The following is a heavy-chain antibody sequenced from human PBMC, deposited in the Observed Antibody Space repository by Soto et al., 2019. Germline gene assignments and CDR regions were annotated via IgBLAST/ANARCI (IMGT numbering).Heavy chain of an antibody. CDR2: ISSSSSYT. CDR3: ARAAYYDSSTPFDY. V-gene: IGHV3-11*06. J-gene: IGHJ4*02. D-gene: IGHD3-22*01. Sequence: QVQLVESGGGLVKPGGSLRLSCAASGFTFSDYYMSWIRQAPGKGLEWVPYISSSSSYTNYADSVKGRFTISRDNAKNSLYLQMNSLRAEDTAVYYCARAAYYDSSTPFDYWGQGTLVTVSS. CDR1: GFTFSDYY.